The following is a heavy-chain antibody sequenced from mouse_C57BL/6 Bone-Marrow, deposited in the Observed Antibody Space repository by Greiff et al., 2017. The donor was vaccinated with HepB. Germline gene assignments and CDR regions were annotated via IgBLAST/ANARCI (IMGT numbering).Heavy chain of an antibody. CDR1: GYAFSSSW. V-gene: IGHV1-82*01. J-gene: IGHJ2*01. CDR3: ASWDEFDY. CDR2: IYPGDGDT. Sequence: QVQLQQSGPELVKPGASVKISCKASGYAFSSSWMNWVKQRPGKGLEWIGRIYPGDGDTNYNGKFKGKATLTADKSSSTAYMQLSSLTSEDSAAYFCASWDEFDYWGQGTTLTVSS. D-gene: IGHD4-1*01.